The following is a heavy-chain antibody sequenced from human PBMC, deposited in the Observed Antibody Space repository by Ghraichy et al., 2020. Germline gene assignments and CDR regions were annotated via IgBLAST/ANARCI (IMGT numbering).Heavy chain of an antibody. CDR3: VRERGDSGWPFAY. Sequence: SETLSLTCTVSGGSINSYYWSWIRQPPGKGLEWIGYIYDSGRTNYNPALKSRVTISVDTSKNKFSLKLCSVTAADTAVYYCVRERGDSGWPFAYCGQRTLLTFSS. CDR2: IYDSGRT. CDR1: GGSINSYY. D-gene: IGHD6-19*01. V-gene: IGHV4-59*01. J-gene: IGHJ4*02.